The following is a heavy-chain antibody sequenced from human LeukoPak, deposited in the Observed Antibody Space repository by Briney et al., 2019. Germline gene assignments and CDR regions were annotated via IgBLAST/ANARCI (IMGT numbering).Heavy chain of an antibody. CDR2: IYYSGST. V-gene: IGHV4-61*01. CDR3: ARATVDFWSGYFMDV. J-gene: IGHJ6*04. CDR1: GGSISSGSYY. D-gene: IGHD3-3*01. Sequence: SETLSLTCTVSGGSISSGSYYWSWIRQPPGKGLEWIGYIYYSGSTNYNPSLKSRVTISVDTSKNQFSLKLSSVTAADTAVYYCARATVDFWSGYFMDVWGKGTTVTVSS.